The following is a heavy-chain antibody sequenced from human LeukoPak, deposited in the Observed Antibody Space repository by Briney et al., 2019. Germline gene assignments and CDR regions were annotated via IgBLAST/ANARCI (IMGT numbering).Heavy chain of an antibody. J-gene: IGHJ6*03. D-gene: IGHD1-26*01. CDR1: GDSISSSSYY. CDR2: ICTSGST. Sequence: PSETLSLTCTVSGDSISSSSYYWSWIRQPAGKGLEWIGRICTSGSTNYNPSLKSRVTMSVDTSKNQFSLKLSSVTAADTAVYYCARVASIVGASGSYYYYYMDVWGKGTTVTVSS. V-gene: IGHV4-61*02. CDR3: ARVASIVGASGSYYYYYMDV.